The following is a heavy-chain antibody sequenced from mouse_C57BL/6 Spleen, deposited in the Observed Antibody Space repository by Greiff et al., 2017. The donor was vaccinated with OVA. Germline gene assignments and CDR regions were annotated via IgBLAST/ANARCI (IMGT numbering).Heavy chain of an antibody. CDR1: GYTFTSYW. CDR3: ARESSGYLGYYFDY. D-gene: IGHD3-2*02. J-gene: IGHJ2*01. V-gene: IGHV1-64*01. Sequence: QVQLQQPGAELVKPGASVKLSCKASGYTFTSYWMHWVKQRPGQGLEWIGMIHPNSGSTNYNEKFKSKATLTVDKSSSTAYMQLSSQTSEYSSVYYCARESSGYLGYYFDYCGQGTTLTVSS. CDR2: IHPNSGST.